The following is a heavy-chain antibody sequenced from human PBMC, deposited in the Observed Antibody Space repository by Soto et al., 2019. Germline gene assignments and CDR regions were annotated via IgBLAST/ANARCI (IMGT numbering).Heavy chain of an antibody. J-gene: IGHJ5*02. Sequence: QVQLHGSGPGLVKPSQTLALTCSISGSSITSGGFFWSWIRQHPGKGLEWIGYVYYSGSTSYSPSLKGRVTISLDTSENQFTLKLRTVAAADTAVYYCARAVHFDSRDSPLVDAWGQGTLVTVSS. CDR3: ARAVHFDSRDSPLVDA. V-gene: IGHV4-31*03. D-gene: IGHD3-22*01. CDR2: VYYSGST. CDR1: GSSITSGGFF.